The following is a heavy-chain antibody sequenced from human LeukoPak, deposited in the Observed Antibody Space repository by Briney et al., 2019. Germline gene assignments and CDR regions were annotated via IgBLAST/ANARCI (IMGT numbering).Heavy chain of an antibody. D-gene: IGHD3-10*01. CDR3: ARDGNIYGSGRGYLDV. CDR2: INPSGGST. Sequence: GASVKVSCKASGYTFTSYYMHWVRQAPGQGLEWMGIINPSGGSTSYAQKFQGRVTMTRDTSTSTVYMELSRLRSDDTAVYYCARDGNIYGSGRGYLDVWGKGTTVTVPS. CDR1: GYTFTSYY. J-gene: IGHJ6*03. V-gene: IGHV1-46*01.